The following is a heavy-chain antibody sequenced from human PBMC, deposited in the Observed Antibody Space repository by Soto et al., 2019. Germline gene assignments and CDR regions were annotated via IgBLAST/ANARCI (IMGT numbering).Heavy chain of an antibody. J-gene: IGHJ6*02. CDR2: INPGGGSA. CDR3: ARDTSGWSLNGLDV. CDR1: GSAITRYY. D-gene: IGHD6-19*01. Sequence: QVDLVQSGAEVKKPGASVTISCKASGSAITRYYIHWVRQAPGRGLEWMGIINPGGGSASYAQKCQDRVTIDKDTSTGTVDMDWRSLRTEDTAVDDCARDTSGWSLNGLDVGGQGTTVNVSS. V-gene: IGHV1-46*01.